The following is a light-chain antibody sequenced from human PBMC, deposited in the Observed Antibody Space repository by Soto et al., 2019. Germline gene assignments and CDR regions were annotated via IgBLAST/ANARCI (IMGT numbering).Light chain of an antibody. J-gene: IGKJ1*01. CDR2: DAS. CDR3: QQYNSYSPKT. CDR1: QSISKW. V-gene: IGKV1-5*01. Sequence: DIQMTQSPSTLSASVGDRFTMTCRASQSISKWLAWYQQKPGTAPKLXXYDASSLESGVPSRFSGSGSGTEFTLTISSLQPDDFATYYCQQYNSYSPKTFGQGTKVDIK.